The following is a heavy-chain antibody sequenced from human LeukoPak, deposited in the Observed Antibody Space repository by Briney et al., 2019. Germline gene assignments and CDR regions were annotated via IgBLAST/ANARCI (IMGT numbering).Heavy chain of an antibody. CDR2: INPNSGGT. V-gene: IGHV1-2*06. CDR3: ARSQRGNYPPSRT. J-gene: IGHJ5*02. D-gene: IGHD1-7*01. Sequence: GASVKVSCKASGYTFTGYYMHWVRQAPGQGLEWMGRINPNSGGTNYAQKFQGRVTMTRDTSISTAYMELSRLRSDDTAVYYCARSQRGNYPPSRTWGQGTLVTVSS. CDR1: GYTFTGYY.